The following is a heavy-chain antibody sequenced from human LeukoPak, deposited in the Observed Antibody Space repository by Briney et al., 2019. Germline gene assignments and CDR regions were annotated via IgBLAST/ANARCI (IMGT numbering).Heavy chain of an antibody. V-gene: IGHV1-69*04. Sequence: SVNVSCKASGGTFSSFAVSWVRQAPGQGLEWMGRIIPILGIPNYAHKFQGSVTLTADESTNTAYMELSSLRSEDTAVYYCARESNPIYCTNGVCPIDSWGQGTLVIVSS. J-gene: IGHJ4*02. CDR2: IIPILGIP. D-gene: IGHD2-8*01. CDR1: GGTFSSFA. CDR3: ARESNPIYCTNGVCPIDS.